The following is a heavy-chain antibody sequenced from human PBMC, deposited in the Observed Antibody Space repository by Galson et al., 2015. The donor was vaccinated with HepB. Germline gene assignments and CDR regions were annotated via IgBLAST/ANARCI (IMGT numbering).Heavy chain of an antibody. Sequence: CAISGDSVSSHSAVWNWIRQSPSRGLEWLGRTYYRSKWYKDYALFVKSRITINADTSRNQISLQLNSMTPEDTAVYYCAYGVDVWGQGTTVTVSS. V-gene: IGHV6-1*01. CDR2: TYYRSKWYK. CDR1: GDSVSSHSAV. CDR3: AYGVDV. J-gene: IGHJ6*02.